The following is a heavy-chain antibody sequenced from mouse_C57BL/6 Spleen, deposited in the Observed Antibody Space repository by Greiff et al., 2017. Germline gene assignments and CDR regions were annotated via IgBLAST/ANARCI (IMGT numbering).Heavy chain of an antibody. V-gene: IGHV1-69*01. CDR1: GYTFTSYW. CDR2: IDPSDSYT. CDR3: TRGYGSSPPWYFGG. J-gene: IGHJ1*03. D-gene: IGHD1-1*01. Sequence: QVQLQQPGAELVMPGASVKLSCKASGYTFTSYWMHWVKQRPGQGLEWIGEIDPSDSYTNYNQKFKGKSTLTVDKSSSTAYMQLSSLTSEDSAVYCGTRGYGSSPPWYFGGWGTGATVTVSS.